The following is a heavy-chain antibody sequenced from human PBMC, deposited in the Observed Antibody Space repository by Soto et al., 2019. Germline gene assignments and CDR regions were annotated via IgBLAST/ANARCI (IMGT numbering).Heavy chain of an antibody. CDR1: GGSISXGYYY. J-gene: IGHJ4*02. V-gene: IGHV4-31*02. CDR3: ARDRGDGYIDY. Sequence: TLSLTXTVSGGSISXGYYYWSWIRQHPGKGLEWIGYIYYSGSTYYNPSLKSRVTISIDTSKNQFSLKLSSVTAADTAMYYCARDRGDGYIDYWGQGTLVTVSS. CDR2: IYYSGST.